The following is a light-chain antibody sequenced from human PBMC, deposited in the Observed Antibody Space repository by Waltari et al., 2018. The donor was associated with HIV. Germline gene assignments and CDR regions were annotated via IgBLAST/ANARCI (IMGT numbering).Light chain of an antibody. J-gene: IGKJ3*01. V-gene: IGKV3-20*01. CDR3: QQYETPPPRFT. Sequence: LVLTQSPATLSLSQGDTATLSCRASQRVSASYLAWYQQKPGQAPRPLIFGASDRATGVPGRFHGSVSETDFTLTSSRLETEDFAVYYCQQYETPPPRFTFGPGTKVEIK. CDR1: QRVSASY. CDR2: GAS.